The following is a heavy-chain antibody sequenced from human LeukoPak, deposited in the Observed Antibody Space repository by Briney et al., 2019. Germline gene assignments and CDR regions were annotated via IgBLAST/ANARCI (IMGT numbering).Heavy chain of an antibody. J-gene: IGHJ4*02. V-gene: IGHV4-34*01. CDR1: GGSFSGYY. Sequence: KPSETMSLTCAEYGGSFSGYYWSWIRQPPGKGLEWIGEINHSGSTNYNPSIKSRVTISVDTSKNQFSLKLSSVTAADTAVYYCARGVSVYWGQGTLVTVSS. CDR3: ARGVSVY. CDR2: INHSGST.